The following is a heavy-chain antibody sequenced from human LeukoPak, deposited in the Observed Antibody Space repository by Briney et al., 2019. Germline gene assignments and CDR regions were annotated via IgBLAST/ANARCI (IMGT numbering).Heavy chain of an antibody. CDR3: AKAWEGYYDSSGYPDY. V-gene: IGHV3-23*01. D-gene: IGHD3-22*01. CDR2: ISGSGGST. Sequence: GGSLRLSCAASGFTFSSYAMSWVRQAPGKGLEWVSAISGSGGSTYYADSVKGRFTISRDNSKNTLYPQMNSLRAEDTAVYYCAKAWEGYYDSSGYPDYWGQGTLVTVSS. CDR1: GFTFSSYA. J-gene: IGHJ4*02.